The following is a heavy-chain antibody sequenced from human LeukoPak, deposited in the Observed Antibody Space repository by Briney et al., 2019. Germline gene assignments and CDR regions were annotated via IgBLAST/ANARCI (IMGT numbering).Heavy chain of an antibody. CDR2: INPSGGST. D-gene: IGHD4-17*01. V-gene: IGHV1-46*01. J-gene: IGHJ4*02. CDR3: ARDHGDYVEVVDY. Sequence: ASVKVSCKASGYTFTSYYMHWVRQAPGQGLEWMGIINPSGGSTSYAQKFRGRVTMTRDMSTSTVYMELSSLRSEDTAVYCCARDHGDYVEVVDYWGQGTLVTVSS. CDR1: GYTFTSYY.